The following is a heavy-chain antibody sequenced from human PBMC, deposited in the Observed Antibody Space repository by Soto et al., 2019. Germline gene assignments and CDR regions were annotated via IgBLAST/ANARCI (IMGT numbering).Heavy chain of an antibody. CDR3: ARELYYYGSGSYYNRDYYYYYGMDV. J-gene: IGHJ6*02. CDR2: ISGSGGST. V-gene: IGHV3-23*01. D-gene: IGHD3-10*01. CDR1: GFTFSTYT. Sequence: GGSLRLSCSASGFTFSTYTMNWVRLAPGKGLEWVSAISGSGGSTYYADSVKGRFTISRDNSKNTLYLQMNSLRAEDTAVYYCARELYYYGSGSYYNRDYYYYYGMDVWGQGTTVTVSS.